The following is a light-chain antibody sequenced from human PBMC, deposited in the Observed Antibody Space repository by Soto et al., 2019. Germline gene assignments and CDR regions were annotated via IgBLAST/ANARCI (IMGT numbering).Light chain of an antibody. CDR3: QTWGTGPWV. V-gene: IGLV4-69*01. CDR2: LNSDGSH. CDR1: SGHSSYA. J-gene: IGLJ3*02. Sequence: QSVLTQSPSASASLGASVKLTCTLRSGHSSYAIAWHQQQPEKGPRYLMKLNSDGSHSKGDGIPDRFSGSSSGAERYLTISSLQSEDEADYYCQTWGTGPWVFGGGTKVTVL.